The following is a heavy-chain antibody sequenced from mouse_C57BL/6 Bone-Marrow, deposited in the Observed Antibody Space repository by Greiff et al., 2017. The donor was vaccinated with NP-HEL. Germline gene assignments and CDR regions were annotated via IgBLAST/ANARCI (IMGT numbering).Heavy chain of an antibody. J-gene: IGHJ4*01. CDR3: ARGRYGLRSSYCAMDY. CDR2: IYPRDGST. CDR1: GYTFTSYA. D-gene: IGHD1-1*01. Sequence: QVQLQQSGPELVKPGASVKLSCKASGYTFTSYAINWVKQRPGQGLEWIGYIYPRDGSTKYNEKFKGKAKLTEDKSSSTAYMELNSLTSVDYACYCGARGRYGLRSSYCAMDYWGQGTSVTVSS. V-gene: IGHV1-85*01.